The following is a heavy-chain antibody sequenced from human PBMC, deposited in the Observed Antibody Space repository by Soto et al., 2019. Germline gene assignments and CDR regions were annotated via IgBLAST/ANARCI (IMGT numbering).Heavy chain of an antibody. CDR2: IYYSGST. Sequence: QVQLQESGPGLVKPSQTLSLTCTVSGGSISSGDYYWSWIRQPPGKGLEWIGYIYYSGSTYYNPSLQSRVTISVDTSKNQFSLKLSSVTAADTAVYYCARAIDYGDYWKRDHFDYWGQGTLVTVSS. CDR1: GGSISSGDYY. CDR3: ARAIDYGDYWKRDHFDY. J-gene: IGHJ4*02. V-gene: IGHV4-30-4*01. D-gene: IGHD4-17*01.